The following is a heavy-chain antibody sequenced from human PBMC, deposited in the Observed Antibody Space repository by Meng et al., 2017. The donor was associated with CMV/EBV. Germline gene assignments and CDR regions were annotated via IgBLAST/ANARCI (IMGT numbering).Heavy chain of an antibody. J-gene: IGHJ5*02. D-gene: IGHD3-3*01. CDR1: GFTFSSYW. V-gene: IGHV3-7*01. CDR3: ARAALWSGSIWFDP. CDR2: IKQDGSEK. Sequence: GGSLRLSCAASGFTFSSYWMSWVRQAPGKGLEWVANIKQDGSEKYYVDSVEGRFTISRDNAKNSLYLQMNSLRAEDTAVYYCARAALWSGSIWFDPWGQGTLVTVSS.